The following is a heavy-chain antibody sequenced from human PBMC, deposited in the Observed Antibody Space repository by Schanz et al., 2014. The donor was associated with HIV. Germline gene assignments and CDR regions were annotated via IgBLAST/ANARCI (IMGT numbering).Heavy chain of an antibody. V-gene: IGHV3-23*04. CDR2: VSRSGANT. CDR1: GFTFSSYA. D-gene: IGHD3-3*01. Sequence: VQLVESGGGVVQPGGSLRLSCAASGFTFSSYAMSWVRQAPGKGLEWLAGVSRSGANTYYADSVKGRFTISRDNSENTLFLQVNSLRAEDTAVYYCSTSGYYPPDLWGRGTLVTVSS. CDR3: STSGYYPPDL. J-gene: IGHJ2*01.